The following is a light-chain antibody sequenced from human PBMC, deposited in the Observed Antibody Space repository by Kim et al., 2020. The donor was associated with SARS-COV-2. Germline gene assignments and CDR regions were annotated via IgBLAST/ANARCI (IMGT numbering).Light chain of an antibody. V-gene: IGKV1-8*01. CDR1: HDISTY. CDR3: QQYYDYPYT. J-gene: IGKJ2*01. CDR2: AAS. Sequence: SASTGDRVTVTCRASHDISTYLAWYQQKPGTPPKLLIYAASTLQIGVPSRFSGSGSGTDFTLSISCLQSEDFATYYCQQYYDYPYTFGQGTKLEIK.